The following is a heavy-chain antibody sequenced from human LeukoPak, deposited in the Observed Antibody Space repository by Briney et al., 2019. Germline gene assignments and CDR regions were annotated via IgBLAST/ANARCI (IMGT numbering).Heavy chain of an antibody. CDR1: GFTFSSYA. CDR2: LSGSGGST. CDR3: AKFKGSPPSRNYYDGMDV. Sequence: QPGGSLRLSCAASGFTFSSYAMSWVRQAPGKGLEWVSGLSGSGGSTYYADSVKGRFTISRDNSKNTLYLQMNSLRAEDTAVYYCAKFKGSPPSRNYYDGMDVWGQGTTVTVSS. J-gene: IGHJ6*02. V-gene: IGHV3-23*01.